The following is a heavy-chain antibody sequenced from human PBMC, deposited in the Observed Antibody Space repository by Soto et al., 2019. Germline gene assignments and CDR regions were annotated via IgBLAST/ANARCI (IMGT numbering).Heavy chain of an antibody. CDR2: IYYSGST. CDR1: GGSISSSSYY. J-gene: IGHJ5*02. D-gene: IGHD2-15*01. CDR3: ARRGRYCSGGSCLNWFDP. Sequence: ETLSLTCTVPGGSISSSSYYWGWIRQPPGKGLEWIGSIYYSGSTYYNPSLKSRVTISVDTSKNQFSLKLSSVTAADTAVYYCARRGRYCSGGSCLNWFDPWGQGTLVTVSS. V-gene: IGHV4-39*01.